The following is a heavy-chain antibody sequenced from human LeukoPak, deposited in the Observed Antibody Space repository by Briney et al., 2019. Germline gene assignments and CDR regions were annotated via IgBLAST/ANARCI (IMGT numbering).Heavy chain of an antibody. CDR2: IYYSGST. CDR3: AREIPHFYCGGDCLSDAFDI. CDR1: GGSISSYY. D-gene: IGHD2-21*02. Sequence: EPSGTLSLTCTVSGGSISSYYWSWIRQPPGKGLEWIGYIYYSGSTNYNPSLKSQVTISVDTSKNQFSLKLSSVTAADTAVYYCAREIPHFYCGGDCLSDAFDIWGQGTMVTVSS. J-gene: IGHJ3*02. V-gene: IGHV4-59*01.